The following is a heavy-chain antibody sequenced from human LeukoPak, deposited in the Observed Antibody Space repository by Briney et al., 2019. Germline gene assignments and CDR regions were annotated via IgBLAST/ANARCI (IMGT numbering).Heavy chain of an antibody. J-gene: IGHJ4*02. V-gene: IGHV1-8*01. CDR1: GYTFTSYD. CDR3: ARAPTRHYYGSGSYYSY. Sequence: ASVKVSCKASGYTFTSYDINWVRQATGQGREWMGWMNPNSGNTGYAQKFQGRVTMTRNTSISTAYMELSSLRSEDTAVYYCARAPTRHYYGSGSYYSYWGQGTLVTVSS. D-gene: IGHD3-10*01. CDR2: MNPNSGNT.